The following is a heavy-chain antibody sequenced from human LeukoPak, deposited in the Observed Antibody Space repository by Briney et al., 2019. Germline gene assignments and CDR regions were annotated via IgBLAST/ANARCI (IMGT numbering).Heavy chain of an antibody. CDR1: GYSISSGYY. CDR2: IYHSGST. V-gene: IGHV4-38-2*01. D-gene: IGHD3-10*01. J-gene: IGHJ4*02. CDR3: ARVGYGSGSPDRFDY. Sequence: PSETLSLTCAVSGYSISSGYYWGWIRQPPGKGLEWIGSIYHSGSTYYNPSLKSRVTISVDTSKNQFSLKLSSVTAADTAVYYCARVGYGSGSPDRFDYWGEGTLLTVSS.